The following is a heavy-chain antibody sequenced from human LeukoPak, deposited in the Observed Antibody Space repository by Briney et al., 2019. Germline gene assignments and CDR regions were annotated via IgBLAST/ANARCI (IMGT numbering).Heavy chain of an antibody. D-gene: IGHD6-6*01. Sequence: PGGSLRLSCAASGFTFSNFAMSWVRQAPGKGLEWVAAISFDGNDKQHTDSVRGRFTVSRDDFRNTLYLQMDSLRGEDTAVYFCARDPRASGYYYYYMDVWGKGTTVTVSS. J-gene: IGHJ6*03. CDR2: ISFDGNDK. V-gene: IGHV3-30*04. CDR1: GFTFSNFA. CDR3: ARDPRASGYYYYYMDV.